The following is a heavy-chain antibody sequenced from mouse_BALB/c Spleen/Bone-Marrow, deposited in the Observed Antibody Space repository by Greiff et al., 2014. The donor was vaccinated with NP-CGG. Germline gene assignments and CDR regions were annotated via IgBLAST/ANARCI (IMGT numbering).Heavy chain of an antibody. J-gene: IGHJ2*01. CDR1: GYAFSSYW. CDR3: ARGGRLTGCYFGY. Sequence: VQLQQSGAELVRPGSSVKISCKASGYAFSSYWMNWVKQRPGQGLEWIGQIYPGDGDTNYNGNFKDKATLTTDKSSTTAYMQLSSLTSEASAVYFCARGGRLTGCYFGYWGQGTTLTVSS. CDR2: IYPGDGDT. V-gene: IGHV1-80*01. D-gene: IGHD4-1*01.